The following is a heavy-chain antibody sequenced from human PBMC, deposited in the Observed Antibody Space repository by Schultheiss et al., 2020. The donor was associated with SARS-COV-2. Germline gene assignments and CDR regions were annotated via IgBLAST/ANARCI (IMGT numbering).Heavy chain of an antibody. CDR2: ISWNSGSI. CDR3: AKYQLLSRWFDP. CDR1: GFTFSSYA. V-gene: IGHV3-23*01. Sequence: GESLKISCAASGFTFSSYAMSWVRQAPGKGLEWVSGISWNSGSIGYADSVKGRFTISRDNSKNTLYLQMNSLRAEDTAVYYCAKYQLLSRWFDPWGQGTLVTVSS. J-gene: IGHJ5*02. D-gene: IGHD2-2*01.